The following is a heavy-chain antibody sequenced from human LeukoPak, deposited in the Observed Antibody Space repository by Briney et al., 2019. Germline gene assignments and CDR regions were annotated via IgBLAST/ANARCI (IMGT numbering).Heavy chain of an antibody. CDR2: ISSNSLHI. J-gene: IGHJ4*02. CDR3: VGPDSQFDC. V-gene: IGHV3-21*01. Sequence: PGGSLRLSCAASGFTFSDQSMNWVRHAPGKGREWVSSISSNSLHIFYADSVKGRFTISRDNAKNSLYLQMNNLRAEDTAVYYCVGPDSQFDCWGQGTLVTVSS. CDR1: GFTFSDQS. D-gene: IGHD3-10*01.